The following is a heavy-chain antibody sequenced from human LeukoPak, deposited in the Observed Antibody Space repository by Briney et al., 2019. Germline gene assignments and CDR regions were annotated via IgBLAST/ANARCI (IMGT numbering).Heavy chain of an antibody. V-gene: IGHV2-5*02. J-gene: IGHJ5*02. Sequence: SGPTLVKPAQTLTLTCTFSGISLSTRAGGVGWIRQPPGKALEYLALIYSDDDNLYIPSLKSMLTISKDTSKYLVVLKMPNMDPVDTATYCCALQYSSSWANWFDPWGQGTVVSVSS. CDR3: ALQYSSSWANWFDP. D-gene: IGHD6-13*01. CDR2: IYSDDDN. CDR1: GISLSTRAGG.